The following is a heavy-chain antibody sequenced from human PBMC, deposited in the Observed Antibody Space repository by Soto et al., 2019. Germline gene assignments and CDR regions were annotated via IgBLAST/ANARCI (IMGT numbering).Heavy chain of an antibody. CDR1: GGSVSSGSYY. J-gene: IGHJ5*02. D-gene: IGHD3-9*01. V-gene: IGHV4-61*01. CDR2: IYYSGST. Sequence: NPSETLSLTCTVSGGSVSSGSYYWSWIRQPPGKGLEWIGYIYYSGSTNYNPSLKSRVTISVDTSKNQFSLKLSSVTAADTAVYYSARDILTGYKSFDPWGQGTLVTVSS. CDR3: ARDILTGYKSFDP.